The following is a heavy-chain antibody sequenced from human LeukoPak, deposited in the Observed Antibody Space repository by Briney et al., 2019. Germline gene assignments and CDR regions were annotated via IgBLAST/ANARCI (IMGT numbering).Heavy chain of an antibody. CDR3: AKDQRTISTFDY. CDR1: GFTFRSYS. J-gene: IGHJ4*02. D-gene: IGHD3-3*01. Sequence: AGSLRHFCSASGFTFRSYSLRWLGPPPRKGLAWVASISGSGGTTYSADTVKGRFTISRDNSKNTLYLQINSLRAEDTAIYYCAKDQRTISTFDYWGQGTLVTVSS. CDR2: ISGSGGTT. V-gene: IGHV3-23*01.